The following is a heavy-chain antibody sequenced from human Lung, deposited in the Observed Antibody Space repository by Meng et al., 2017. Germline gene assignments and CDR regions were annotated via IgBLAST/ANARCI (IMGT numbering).Heavy chain of an antibody. CDR3: AKDLSKQQQLGELDY. CDR1: GFTFSSYG. CDR2: ISYDGSNK. V-gene: IGHV3-30*18. D-gene: IGHD6-13*01. Sequence: QVQLVESGGGVVQPGSALRLSWAASGFTFSSYGMHWVRQAPGKGLEWVAVISYDGSNKYYADSVKGRFTISRDNSKNTLYLQMNSLRAEDTAVYYCAKDLSKQQQLGELDYWGQGTLVTVSS. J-gene: IGHJ4*02.